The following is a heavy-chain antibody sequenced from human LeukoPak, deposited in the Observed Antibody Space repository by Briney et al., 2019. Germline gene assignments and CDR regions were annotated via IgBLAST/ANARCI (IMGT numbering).Heavy chain of an antibody. Sequence: SETLSLTCTVSRGSISTTNYYWGWVRQPPGKGLEWIGSIYYTGSTSFNPSLKSRVTISVDTSKNQFSLKLSSVTAADTAVYYYARGGCSSTSCPRRRYFQHWGQGTLVTVSS. CDR3: ARGGCSSTSCPRRRYFQH. V-gene: IGHV4-39*07. CDR2: IYYTGST. D-gene: IGHD2-2*01. CDR1: RGSISTTNYY. J-gene: IGHJ1*01.